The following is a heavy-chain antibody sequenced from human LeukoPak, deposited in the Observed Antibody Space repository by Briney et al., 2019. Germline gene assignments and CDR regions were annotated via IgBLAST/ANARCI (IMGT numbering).Heavy chain of an antibody. D-gene: IGHD1-26*01. CDR2: INTDGSST. Sequence: GGSLRLSCAASGFTFSSYWMHWVRQAPGKGLVWVSRINTDGSSTSYADSVKGRFTISRDNAKNTLYLQMNSLRAEDTAVYYCTRDSLLYSGSYTDYWGQGTLVTVSS. CDR1: GFTFSSYW. J-gene: IGHJ4*02. V-gene: IGHV3-74*01. CDR3: TRDSLLYSGSYTDY.